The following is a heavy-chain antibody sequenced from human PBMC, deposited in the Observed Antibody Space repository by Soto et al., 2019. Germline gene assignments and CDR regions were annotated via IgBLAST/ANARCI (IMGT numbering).Heavy chain of an antibody. J-gene: IGHJ5*02. CDR2: IIPILGIA. Sequence: QVQLVQSGAEVKKPGSSVKVSCKASGGTFSSYTISWVRQAPGQGLEWMGRIIPILGIANYAQKFQGRVTITAAKSTSTAYMELSSLRSEDTAVYYCARDRSDVGHFGWFHPWGQGTLVTVSS. CDR3: ARDRSDVGHFGWFHP. CDR1: GGTFSSYT. D-gene: IGHD3-3*02. V-gene: IGHV1-69*08.